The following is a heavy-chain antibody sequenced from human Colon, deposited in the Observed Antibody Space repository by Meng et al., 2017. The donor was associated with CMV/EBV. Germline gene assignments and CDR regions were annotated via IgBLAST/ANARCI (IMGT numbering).Heavy chain of an antibody. Sequence: GESLKISCAASGFTFSSHWMNWVRQAPGKGLEWVANIKEDGSRECYVDSVKGRFTISRDNAKNSLYLQMNSLRAEDTGVYYCARTNWFDPWGQGNTGHRLL. V-gene: IGHV3-7*01. CDR3: ARTNWFDP. CDR1: GFTFSSHW. J-gene: IGHJ5*02. CDR2: IKEDGSRE.